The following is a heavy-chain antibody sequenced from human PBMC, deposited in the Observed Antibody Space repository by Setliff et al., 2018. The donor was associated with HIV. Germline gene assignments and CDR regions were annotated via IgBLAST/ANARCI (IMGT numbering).Heavy chain of an antibody. CDR3: AGPRGDEAFDI. D-gene: IGHD3-10*01. Sequence: SVKVSCKASGDTSSTYAINWVRQAPGQGLEWMGQSIPILDITNYAQKFQGRVTITADKSTNTMYMEMTSLTSEDTAVYYCAGPRGDEAFDIWGQGTMVTVSS. V-gene: IGHV1-69*10. J-gene: IGHJ3*02. CDR2: SIPILDIT. CDR1: GDTSSTYA.